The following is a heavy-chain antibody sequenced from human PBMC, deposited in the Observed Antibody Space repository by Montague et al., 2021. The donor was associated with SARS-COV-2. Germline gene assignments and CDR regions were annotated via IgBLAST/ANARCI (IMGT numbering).Heavy chain of an antibody. D-gene: IGHD3-3*01. J-gene: IGHJ4*02. CDR1: GGSISSSSYY. CDR2: IYYSGNT. V-gene: IGHV4-39*01. CDR3: ANMGVGRITIFGVVSRGGLDY. Sequence: SETLSLTCTVSGGSISSSSYYWGWIRQPPGKGLEWIGNIYYSGNTYYNPSLKSRVTISVDTSKNQFSLKLSSVTAADTAVYSCANMGVGRITIFGVVSRGGLDYWGQGTLVTVSS.